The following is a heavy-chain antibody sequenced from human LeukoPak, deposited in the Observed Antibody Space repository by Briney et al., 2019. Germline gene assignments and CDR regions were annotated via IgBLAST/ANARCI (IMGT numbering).Heavy chain of an antibody. CDR1: GGSITSNSHH. D-gene: IGHD2-15*01. J-gene: IGHJ4*02. CDR2: IYYSGTT. CDR3: ARVEIAVSLRFDY. Sequence: SETLSLTCTVSGGSITSNSHHWDWIRQAPGKGLEWIGNIYYSGTTSYNPSLQSRVSISVDTSKNQFSLKLSSVTAADTAVYYCARVEIAVSLRFDYWGQGTLVTVSS. V-gene: IGHV4-39*01.